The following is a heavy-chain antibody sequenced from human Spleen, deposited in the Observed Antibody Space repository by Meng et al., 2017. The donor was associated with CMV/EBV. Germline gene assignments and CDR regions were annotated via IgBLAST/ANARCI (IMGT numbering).Heavy chain of an antibody. CDR1: GYTFTDYY. J-gene: IGHJ5*02. D-gene: IGHD2-21*02. CDR2: INPNSGGT. Sequence: ASVKVSCKASGYTFTDYYMHWVRQAPGQGLEWMGWINPNSGGTNYAQKFQGRVTMTRDTSISTAYMELSRLRSDDTAVYYCARDRSLGIKGDIRLRWFDPWGQGTLVTVSS. CDR3: ARDRSLGIKGDIRLRWFDP. V-gene: IGHV1-2*02.